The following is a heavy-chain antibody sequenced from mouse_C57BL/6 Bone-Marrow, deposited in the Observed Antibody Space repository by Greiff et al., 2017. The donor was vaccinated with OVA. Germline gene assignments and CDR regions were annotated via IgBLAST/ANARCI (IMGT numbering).Heavy chain of an antibody. CDR3: ARGVYYGNLAWFAY. V-gene: IGHV1-75*01. Sequence: QVQLQQSGPELVKPGASVKISCKASGYTFTDYYINWVKQRPGQGLEWIGWIFPGSGRPYYNEKFKGKGTLTVYKSSSTAYMLLSSLTSEDSAVYFCARGVYYGNLAWFAYWGQGTLVTVSA. CDR2: IFPGSGRP. CDR1: GYTFTDYY. J-gene: IGHJ3*01. D-gene: IGHD2-1*01.